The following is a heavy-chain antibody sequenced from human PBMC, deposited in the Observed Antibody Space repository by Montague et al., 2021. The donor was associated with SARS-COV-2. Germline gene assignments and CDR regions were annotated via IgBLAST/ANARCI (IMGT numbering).Heavy chain of an antibody. Sequence: SETLSLTCTVSGASISSSYWGWIRQTAGKGLECIGRIDTSGSTKYNPSLKSRVTTSLDTSKNQFSLKVNSVTVADTAMYFCARDGRRLYTYGSLDYWGQGTMVTVSS. J-gene: IGHJ4*02. V-gene: IGHV4-4*07. D-gene: IGHD5-18*01. CDR2: IDTSGST. CDR1: GASISSSY. CDR3: ARDGRRLYTYGSLDY.